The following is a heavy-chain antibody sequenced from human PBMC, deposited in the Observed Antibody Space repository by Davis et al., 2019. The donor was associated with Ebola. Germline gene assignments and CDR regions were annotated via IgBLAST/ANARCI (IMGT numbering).Heavy chain of an antibody. CDR1: GYTFTGYY. CDR2: INPNSGGT. CDR3: ARDSSLATTSWFDP. J-gene: IGHJ5*02. Sequence: ASVKVSCKASGYTFTGYYMHWVRQAPGQGLEWMGWINPNSGGTNYAQKFQGWVTMTRDTSISTAYMELSRLRSDDTAVYYCARDSSLATTSWFDPWGQGTLVIVS. V-gene: IGHV1-2*04. D-gene: IGHD4-11*01.